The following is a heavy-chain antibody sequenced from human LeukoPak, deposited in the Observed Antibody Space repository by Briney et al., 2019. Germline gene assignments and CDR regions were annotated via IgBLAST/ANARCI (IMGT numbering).Heavy chain of an antibody. CDR1: GFTFSSYN. CDR2: ISSSSSYI. D-gene: IGHD2-15*01. J-gene: IGHJ4*02. V-gene: IGHV3-21*01. Sequence: GGSLRLSCAASGFTFSSYNMNWVRQAPGKGLEWVSSISSSSSYIYYADSVKGRFTISRDNAKNLLYLQMNSLRAEDTAVYYCARDPSVAADYWGQGTLVTVSS. CDR3: ARDPSVAADY.